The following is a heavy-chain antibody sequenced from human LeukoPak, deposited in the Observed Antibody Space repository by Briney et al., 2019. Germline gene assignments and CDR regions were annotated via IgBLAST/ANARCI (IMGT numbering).Heavy chain of an antibody. Sequence: ASVKVSCKASGYIFTGYYTHWVRQAPGQGLEWMGRIHPNNGGTNYAQKFQGRVTMTRDTSISTAYMELSRLRSDDTAVYYCARLGYCSGGNCYSGDGNAFDIWGQGTRVTVPS. J-gene: IGHJ3*02. D-gene: IGHD2-15*01. CDR2: IHPNNGGT. CDR1: GYIFTGYY. CDR3: ARLGYCSGGNCYSGDGNAFDI. V-gene: IGHV1-2*06.